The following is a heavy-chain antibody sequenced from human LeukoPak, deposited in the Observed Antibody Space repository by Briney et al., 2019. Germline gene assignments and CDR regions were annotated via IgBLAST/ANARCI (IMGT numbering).Heavy chain of an antibody. V-gene: IGHV3-21*01. CDR2: ISSSSSYI. CDR1: GGSISSYY. CDR3: ARGDYYDIFGAFDI. Sequence: ETLSLTCTVSGGSISSYYWSWVRQAPGKGLEWVSSISSSSSYIYYADSVKGRFTISRDNAKNSLYLQMNSLRAEDTAVYYCARGDYYDIFGAFDIWGQGTMVTVSS. D-gene: IGHD3-22*01. J-gene: IGHJ3*02.